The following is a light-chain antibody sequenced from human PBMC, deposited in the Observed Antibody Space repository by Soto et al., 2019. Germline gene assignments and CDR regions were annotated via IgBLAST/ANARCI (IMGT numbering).Light chain of an antibody. Sequence: EIVLTQSPGTLSLSPGERATLSCRANQSISHYLAWYQQKPGQSHRLLIYGAASRAIGIPDRCNGTGSETNFTLTISRLQPEDFALYFCQQYDASPFTFGPGNKVD. CDR3: QQYDASPFT. J-gene: IGKJ3*01. CDR1: QSISHY. CDR2: GAA. V-gene: IGKV3-20*01.